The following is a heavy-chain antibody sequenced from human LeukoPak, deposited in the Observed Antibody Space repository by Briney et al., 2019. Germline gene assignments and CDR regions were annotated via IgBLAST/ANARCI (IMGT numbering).Heavy chain of an antibody. CDR2: ISYDGSNK. CDR3: ARGRTTRFFDY. CDR1: GFTFSSYA. D-gene: IGHD4-17*01. J-gene: IGHJ4*02. Sequence: GGSLRLSYAASGFTFSSYAMHLVRQAPGKGLEWVAVISYDGSNKYYADSVKGRFTISRDNSKNTLYLQMNSLRAEDTAVYYCARGRTTRFFDYWGQGTLVTVSS. V-gene: IGHV3-30*04.